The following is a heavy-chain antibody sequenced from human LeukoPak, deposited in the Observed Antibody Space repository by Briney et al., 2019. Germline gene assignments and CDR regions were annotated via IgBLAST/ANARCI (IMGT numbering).Heavy chain of an antibody. CDR2: INPNTGGT. CDR1: GYTLTGYY. J-gene: IGHJ4*02. D-gene: IGHD1-26*01. CDR3: ARDSVLGAK. V-gene: IGHV1-2*06. Sequence: ASVKVSCKASGYTLTGYYMHWVRQAPGQGLEWMGRINPNTGGTSYAQKFQGRVTMTRDTSISTAYLDLSSLRSDDTAVYYCARDSVLGAKWGQGTLVTVSS.